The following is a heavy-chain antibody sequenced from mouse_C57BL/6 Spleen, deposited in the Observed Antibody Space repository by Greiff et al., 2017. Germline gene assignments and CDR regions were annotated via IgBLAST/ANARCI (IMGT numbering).Heavy chain of an antibody. Sequence: GGGLVQPKGSLKLSCAASGFSFNTYAMNWVRQAPGKGLEWVARIRSKSNNYATYYADSVKDRFTISRDDSESMLYLQMNNLKTEDTAMYYCVRQAYLLYAMDYWGQGTSVTVSS. V-gene: IGHV10-1*01. CDR3: VRQAYLLYAMDY. J-gene: IGHJ4*01. D-gene: IGHD5-5*01. CDR2: IRSKSNNYAT. CDR1: GFSFNTYA.